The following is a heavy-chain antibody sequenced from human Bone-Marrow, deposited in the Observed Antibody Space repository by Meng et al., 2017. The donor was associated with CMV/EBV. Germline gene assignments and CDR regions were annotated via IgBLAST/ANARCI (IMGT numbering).Heavy chain of an antibody. J-gene: IGHJ6*02. D-gene: IGHD6-6*01. CDR3: ARGGRARPPYYYYGMDV. CDR2: ISYSGST. Sequence: SETLSLTCTVSGGSVSSGSYYWSWIRQPPGKGLEWIGFISYSGSTNYNPSLKSRVTISADASKNQFSLKLSSVTAADTAVYYCARGGRARPPYYYYGMDVWGQGTTVTVSS. V-gene: IGHV4-61*01. CDR1: GGSVSSGSYY.